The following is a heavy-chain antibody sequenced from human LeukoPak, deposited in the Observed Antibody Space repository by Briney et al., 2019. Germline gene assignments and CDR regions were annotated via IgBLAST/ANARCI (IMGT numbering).Heavy chain of an antibody. CDR3: ARVRLRRHFDY. Sequence: GASVKVSCKASGGTFSSYAISWVRQAPGQGLEWMGWISAYNGNTNYAQRLQGRVTMTTDTSTSTAYMELRSLRSDDTAVYYCARVRLRRHFDYWGQGTLVTVSS. D-gene: IGHD4-17*01. J-gene: IGHJ4*02. CDR1: GGTFSSYA. V-gene: IGHV1-18*01. CDR2: ISAYNGNT.